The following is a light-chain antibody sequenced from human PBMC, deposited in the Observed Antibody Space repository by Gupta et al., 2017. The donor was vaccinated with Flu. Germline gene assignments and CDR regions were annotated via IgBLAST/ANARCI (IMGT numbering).Light chain of an antibody. Sequence: QSALTQPASVSGSLGQSITISCTGPSSDVGAYNYVSWYQQYPGKAPKLLVYEVTSSLSDRLSASKSGNTASLTISGLQAADEAHYYCMSYTTSGTLVFGGGTKVTVL. CDR2: EVT. CDR3: MSYTTSGTLV. CDR1: SSDVGAYNY. J-gene: IGLJ2*01. V-gene: IGLV2-14*01.